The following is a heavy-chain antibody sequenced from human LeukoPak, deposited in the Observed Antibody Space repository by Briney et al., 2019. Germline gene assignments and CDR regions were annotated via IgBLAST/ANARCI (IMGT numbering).Heavy chain of an antibody. CDR2: IHTSGST. Sequence: MPSETLSLTCTVSGGSISSGSYYWSWIRQPAGKGLEWIGRIHTSGSTNYNPSLKSRVTISVDTSKNQFSLKLSSVTAADTAVYYCASGSGSYYDHFDYWGQGTLVTVSS. CDR1: GGSISSGSYY. CDR3: ASGSGSYYDHFDY. V-gene: IGHV4-61*02. J-gene: IGHJ4*02. D-gene: IGHD1-26*01.